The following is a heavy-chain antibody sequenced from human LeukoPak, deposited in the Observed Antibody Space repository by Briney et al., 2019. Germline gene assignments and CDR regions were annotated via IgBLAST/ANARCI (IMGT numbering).Heavy chain of an antibody. Sequence: VKVSCKASGYTFTGYYMHWVRQAPGQGLEWMGRINPNNGATNYAQKLQGRVTITGDTSISTAYMELSSLRSDDTAEYYCTRETGSYHGNDYWGQGTLVTVSS. D-gene: IGHD1-26*01. J-gene: IGHJ4*02. CDR3: TRETGSYHGNDY. V-gene: IGHV1-2*06. CDR2: INPNNGAT. CDR1: GYTFTGYY.